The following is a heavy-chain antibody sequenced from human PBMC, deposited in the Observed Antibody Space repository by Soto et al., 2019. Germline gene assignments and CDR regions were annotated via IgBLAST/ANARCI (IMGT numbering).Heavy chain of an antibody. J-gene: IGHJ4*02. Sequence: EVQLLESGGGLVQPGGSLRLSCAASGFTFSSYAMSWVRQAPGKGLEWVSAISGSGGSTYYADSVKGRFTISRDNSKTRLSLRLTGRRAVDSVVFNCALHGYSGSYVSGWFWGQVTLVS. D-gene: IGHD1-26*01. V-gene: IGHV3-23*01. CDR1: GFTFSSYA. CDR2: ISGSGGST. CDR3: ALHGYSGSYVSGWF.